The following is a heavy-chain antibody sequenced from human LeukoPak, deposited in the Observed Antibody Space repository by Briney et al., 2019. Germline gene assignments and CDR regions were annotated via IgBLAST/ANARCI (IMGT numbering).Heavy chain of an antibody. CDR3: LGRPPRTAAAGIGLDY. V-gene: IGHV3-66*01. CDR1: GFTVSSNY. Sequence: AGGSLRLSCAASGFTVSSNYMSWVRQAPGKGLEWVSVIYSGGSTCYADSVKGRFTISRDNSKNTLYLQMNSLRAEDTAVYYCLGRPPRTAAAGIGLDYWGQGTLVTVSS. D-gene: IGHD6-13*01. J-gene: IGHJ4*02. CDR2: IYSGGST.